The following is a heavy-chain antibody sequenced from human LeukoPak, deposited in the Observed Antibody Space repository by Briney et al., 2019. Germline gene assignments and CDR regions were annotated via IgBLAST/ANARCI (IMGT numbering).Heavy chain of an antibody. Sequence: GGSLRLSCAASRFSFSAYPMGWVRRAPGKGLEWVSGISASGDVTFHADPVKGRFTISRDNAKNTLYLQMNSLRAEDTAEYYCAKSLLTTASGTGRAFDIWGQGTMVTVSS. CDR2: ISASGDVT. J-gene: IGHJ3*02. V-gene: IGHV3-23*01. CDR3: AKSLLTTASGTGRAFDI. D-gene: IGHD2/OR15-2a*01. CDR1: RFSFSAYP.